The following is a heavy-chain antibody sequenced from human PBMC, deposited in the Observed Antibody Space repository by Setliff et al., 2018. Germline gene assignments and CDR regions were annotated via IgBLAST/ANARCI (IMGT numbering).Heavy chain of an antibody. D-gene: IGHD4-17*01. Sequence: GESLKISCKGSGYSFTTYWIGWVRQMPGKGLEWMGIVYPGDSDTRYSPSFQGQVTISADKSISTAYLQLSSLKASDTAIYYCARRAVTAEYFQHWGHGTLVTVSS. CDR3: ARRAVTAEYFQH. CDR1: GYSFTTYW. J-gene: IGHJ1*01. CDR2: VYPGDSDT. V-gene: IGHV5-51*01.